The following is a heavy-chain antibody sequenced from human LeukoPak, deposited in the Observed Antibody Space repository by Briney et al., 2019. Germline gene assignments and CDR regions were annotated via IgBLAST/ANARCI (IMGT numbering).Heavy chain of an antibody. CDR2: ISSSSSYI. CDR1: GFTFSSYS. CDR3: ARYSSSWYDGEGLFDI. D-gene: IGHD6-13*01. Sequence: GGSLRLSCAASGFTFSSYSMNWVRQAPGKGLEWVSSISSSSSYIYYADSVKGRFTISRDNAKNSLYLQMNSLRAEDTAVYYCARYSSSWYDGEGLFDIWGQGTMVTVSS. V-gene: IGHV3-21*01. J-gene: IGHJ3*02.